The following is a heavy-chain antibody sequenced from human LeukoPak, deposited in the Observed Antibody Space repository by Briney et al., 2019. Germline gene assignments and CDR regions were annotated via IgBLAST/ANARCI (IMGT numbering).Heavy chain of an antibody. V-gene: IGHV4-59*08. D-gene: IGHD3-9*01. CDR2: MYYSGST. Sequence: PPETLSLTCTVSGGSISSYYCSWIRQPPGKGLEWIGYMYYSGSTKYSPSLKSRVTISIDTSKNQFSLKLSSVTAADTAVYYCARHILTAGSIEWGQGTLVTVSS. CDR1: GGSISSYY. CDR3: ARHILTAGSIE. J-gene: IGHJ4*02.